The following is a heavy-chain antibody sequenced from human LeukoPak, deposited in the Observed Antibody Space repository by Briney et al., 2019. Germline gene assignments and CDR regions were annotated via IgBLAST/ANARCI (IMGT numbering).Heavy chain of an antibody. J-gene: IGHJ4*02. D-gene: IGHD6-19*01. V-gene: IGHV1-46*01. Sequence: ASVKVSCKASGYTFTSYYMHWVRQAPGQGLEWMGIINPSGGSTSYAQKSQGRVTMTRDTSTSTVCMELSSLRSEDTAVYYCARVGHATHSVADTNYYFDYWGQGTLVTVSS. CDR3: ARVGHATHSVADTNYYFDY. CDR2: INPSGGST. CDR1: GYTFTSYY.